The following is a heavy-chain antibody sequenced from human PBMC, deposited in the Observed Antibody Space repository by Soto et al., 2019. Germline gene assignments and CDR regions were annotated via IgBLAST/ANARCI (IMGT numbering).Heavy chain of an antibody. CDR3: AKVSEMGSVTEGYYYYMDV. D-gene: IGHD3-10*01. CDR1: GGTFSNYT. V-gene: IGHV1-69*02. Sequence: QVQLVQSGAEVKKPGSSVKVSCKASGGTFSNYTISWVRQAPGQGLEWMGRIIPILGIANYAQKFQGRVTITADKYTNTAYMELSSLRSEDTAMYYCAKVSEMGSVTEGYYYYMDVWGKGTTVTVSS. J-gene: IGHJ6*03. CDR2: IIPILGIA.